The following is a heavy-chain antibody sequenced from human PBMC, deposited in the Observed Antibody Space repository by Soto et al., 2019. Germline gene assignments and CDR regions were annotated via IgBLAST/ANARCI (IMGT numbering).Heavy chain of an antibody. D-gene: IGHD2-8*02. Sequence: PGGSLRLSCAASGFTFSNYAMSWVRQAPGKGLEWVSSIASGGNTYYVDSVKGRFTISRDNSKDTLYLQMNSLSAEDTAVFYCARRILAVNAKNYFYMDVWGKGTTVTVSS. V-gene: IGHV3-23*01. CDR1: GFTFSNYA. CDR3: ARRILAVNAKNYFYMDV. CDR2: IASGGNT. J-gene: IGHJ6*03.